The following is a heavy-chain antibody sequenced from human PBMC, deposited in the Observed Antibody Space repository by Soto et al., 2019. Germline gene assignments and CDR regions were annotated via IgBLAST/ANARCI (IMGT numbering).Heavy chain of an antibody. V-gene: IGHV3-30-3*01. CDR3: ARGETYYYDSSGYSPDY. Sequence: GGSLRLSCAASGFTFSSYAMHWVRQAPGKGLEWVAVISYDGSNKYYADSVKGRFTISRDNSKNTLYLQMNSLRAEDTAVYYCARGETYYYDSSGYSPDYWGQGTLVTVSS. J-gene: IGHJ4*02. CDR2: ISYDGSNK. CDR1: GFTFSSYA. D-gene: IGHD3-22*01.